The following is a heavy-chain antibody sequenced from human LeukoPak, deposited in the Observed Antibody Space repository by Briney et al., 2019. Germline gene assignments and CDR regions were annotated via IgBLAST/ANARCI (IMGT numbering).Heavy chain of an antibody. CDR3: ASSPRIAVAGNSFFDY. D-gene: IGHD6-19*01. CDR2: IYYSGST. J-gene: IGHJ4*02. V-gene: IGHV4-39*07. Sequence: SETLSLTCTVSGGSISSSSYYWGWIRQPPGKGLEWIGSIYYSGSTYYNPSLKSRVTISVDTSKNQFSLKLSSVTAADTAVYYCASSPRIAVAGNSFFDYWGQGTLVTVSS. CDR1: GGSISSSSYY.